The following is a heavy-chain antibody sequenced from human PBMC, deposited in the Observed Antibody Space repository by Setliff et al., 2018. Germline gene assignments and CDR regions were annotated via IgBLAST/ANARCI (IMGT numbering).Heavy chain of an antibody. CDR2: IIPIFGTT. CDR1: GYTFTNYG. CDR3: ARVQMAYGDYSGAFDI. V-gene: IGHV1-69*05. J-gene: IGHJ3*02. D-gene: IGHD4-17*01. Sequence: SVKVSCKASGYTFTNYGISWVRQAPGQGLEWMGGIIPIFGTTNYAQKFQGRVTMTRDTSTSTVYMELSSLRSEDTAVYYCARVQMAYGDYSGAFDIWGQGTMVTVSS.